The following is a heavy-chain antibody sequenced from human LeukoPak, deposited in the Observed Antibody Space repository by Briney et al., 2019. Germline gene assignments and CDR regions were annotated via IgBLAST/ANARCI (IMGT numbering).Heavy chain of an antibody. J-gene: IGHJ4*02. CDR3: ARDYCSGGSCYSFDY. CDR2: IYPGDSDT. D-gene: IGHD2-15*01. CDR1: GYSFTNYW. V-gene: IGHV5-51*01. Sequence: GESLKISCKGSGYSFTNYWIGWVRQMPGKGLEWMGIIYPGDSDTRYSPSFQGHVTISADKSISTAYLQWSSLKASDTAMYYCARDYCSGGSCYSFDYWGQGTLVTVSS.